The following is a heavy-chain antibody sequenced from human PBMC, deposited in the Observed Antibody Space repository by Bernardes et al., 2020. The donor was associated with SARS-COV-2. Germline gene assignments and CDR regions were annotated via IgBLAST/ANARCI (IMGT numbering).Heavy chain of an antibody. J-gene: IGHJ4*02. D-gene: IGHD6-19*01. CDR1: GFTFSSSV. V-gene: IGHV3-21*01. CDR2: ISSSSSYI. CDR3: ASPRGYSSGPFDY. Sequence: GGSLRLSCAASGFTFSSSVMNWVRQAPGKGLEWVSSISSSSSYIYYADSVKGRFTISRDNAKNSLYLQMNSLRAEDTAVYYCASPRGYSSGPFDYWGQGTLVTVSS.